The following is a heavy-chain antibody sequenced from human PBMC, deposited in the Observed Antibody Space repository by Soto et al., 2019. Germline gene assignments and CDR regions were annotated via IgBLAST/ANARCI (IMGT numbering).Heavy chain of an antibody. J-gene: IGHJ4*02. Sequence: PSVTLSLTCTVSGGSISSYYWSWIRQPPGKGLECIGSVSDSGSSNYNPSLKSRVSISLDTSKSQISLELRSVTAADTAVYYCARGEDGWGTYYPKFDYWGQGALVTVSS. CDR2: VSDSGSS. CDR1: GGSISSYY. V-gene: IGHV4-59*01. CDR3: ARGEDGWGTYYPKFDY. D-gene: IGHD3-10*01.